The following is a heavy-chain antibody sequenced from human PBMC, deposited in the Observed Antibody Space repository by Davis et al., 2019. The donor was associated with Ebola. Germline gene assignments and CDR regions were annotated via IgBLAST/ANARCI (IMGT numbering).Heavy chain of an antibody. V-gene: IGHV3-21*01. CDR3: ARAPLGYYDFWSGYYKGGYFDY. CDR2: SSSYI. D-gene: IGHD3-3*01. J-gene: IGHJ4*02. Sequence: SSSYIYYSDSVKGRFTISRDNAKNSLYLQMNSLRAEDTAVYYCARAPLGYYDFWSGYYKGGYFDYWGQGTLVTVSS.